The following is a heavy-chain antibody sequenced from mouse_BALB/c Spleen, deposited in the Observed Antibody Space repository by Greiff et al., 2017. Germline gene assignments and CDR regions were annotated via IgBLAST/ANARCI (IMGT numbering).Heavy chain of an antibody. J-gene: IGHJ2*01. CDR2: ISTYYGDA. D-gene: IGHD2-4*01. V-gene: IGHV1S137*01. CDR1: GYTFTDYA. CDR3: AREESTMITYFDY. Sequence: LVESGAELVRPGVSVKISCKGSGYTFTDYAMHWVKQSHAKSLEWIGVISTYYGDASYNQKFKGKATMTVDNSSSTAYMELARLTSEDSAIYYCAREESTMITYFDYWGQGTTLTVSS.